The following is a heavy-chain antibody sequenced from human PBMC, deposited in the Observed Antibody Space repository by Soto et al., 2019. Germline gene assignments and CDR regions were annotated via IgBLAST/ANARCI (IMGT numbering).Heavy chain of an antibody. CDR1: GFTFDDYA. CDR2: ISWNSGSI. J-gene: IGHJ6*02. Sequence: EVRLVESGGGLVQPGRSLRLSCAASGFTFDDYAMHWVRQAPGKGLEWVSGISWNSGSIGYADSVKGRFTISRDNAKNSLYLQMNSLRAEDTALYYCAKDISSITMVRGVIWGYYYYGMDVWGQGTTVTVSS. CDR3: AKDISSITMVRGVIWGYYYYGMDV. V-gene: IGHV3-9*01. D-gene: IGHD3-10*01.